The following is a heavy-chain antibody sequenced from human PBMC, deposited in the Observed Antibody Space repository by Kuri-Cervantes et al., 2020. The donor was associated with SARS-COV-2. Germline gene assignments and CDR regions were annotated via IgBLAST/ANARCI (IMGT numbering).Heavy chain of an antibody. CDR2: VNPNSGNT. V-gene: IGHV1-8*03. Sequence: ASVKVSCKASGYSFTKYDINWVRQATGQGLEWMGWVNPNSGNTGCAQKFQGRVTITRDTSTSTGYMELSRLRSDDTAVYHCARGLNDFWSGYYRSDAFDIWGQGTMVTVSS. CDR1: GYSFTKYD. J-gene: IGHJ3*02. CDR3: ARGLNDFWSGYYRSDAFDI. D-gene: IGHD3-3*01.